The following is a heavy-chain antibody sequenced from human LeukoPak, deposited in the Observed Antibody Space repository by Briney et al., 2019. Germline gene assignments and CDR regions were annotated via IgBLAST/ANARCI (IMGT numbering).Heavy chain of an antibody. J-gene: IGHJ4*02. D-gene: IGHD4-17*01. CDR2: ISAYNGNT. V-gene: IGHV1-18*01. Sequence: ASVKVSCKASGYTFTSYGISWVRQAPGQGLEWMGWISAYNGNTNHAQKLQGRVTMTTDTSTSTAYMELRSLRSDDTAVYYCARDLGNYGDLYYFDYWGQGTLVTVSS. CDR3: ARDLGNYGDLYYFDY. CDR1: GYTFTSYG.